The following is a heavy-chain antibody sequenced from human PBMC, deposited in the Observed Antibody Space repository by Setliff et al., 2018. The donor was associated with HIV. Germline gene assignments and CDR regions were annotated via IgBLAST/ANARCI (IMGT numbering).Heavy chain of an antibody. CDR2: MYHSGDT. V-gene: IGHV4-38-2*01. CDR3: AVHGDYGVRDSFDI. J-gene: IGHJ3*02. Sequence: SETLSLTCDVSCQDIGSGYYWAWIRQSPGKGLELIGSMYHSGDTHYNLSLKPRVTLSIDTSKTQFSLKLTSVTAADTAIYYCAVHGDYGVRDSFDIWGQGTMVTVSS. CDR1: CQDIGSGYY. D-gene: IGHD4-17*01.